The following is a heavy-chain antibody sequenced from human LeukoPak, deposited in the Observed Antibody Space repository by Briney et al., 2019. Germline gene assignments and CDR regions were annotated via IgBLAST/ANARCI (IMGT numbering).Heavy chain of an antibody. D-gene: IGHD1-26*01. J-gene: IGHJ4*02. V-gene: IGHV1-2*02. Sequence: ASVKVSCKASGYTFTDYYMRWVRQAPGQGLEWMGWINPNSADTHYAQKFQGRVTMTRDTSISTAYMELSRLRSDDTAVYYCARGSAVGATESLGFDYWGQGTPVTVSS. CDR1: GYTFTDYY. CDR3: ARGSAVGATESLGFDY. CDR2: INPNSADT.